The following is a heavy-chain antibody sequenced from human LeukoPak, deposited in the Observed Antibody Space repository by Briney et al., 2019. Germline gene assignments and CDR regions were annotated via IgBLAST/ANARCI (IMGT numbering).Heavy chain of an antibody. D-gene: IGHD6-6*01. J-gene: IGHJ4*02. Sequence: GASVKVSCKTSGYTFTAYYIHWLRQAPAQRPEWMAWINPNSGGSYFAHKFQGRITLTRDTSISTAYMELNRLISDDTAVYYCATRPAYSSSFDYWGQGSLVTVSS. V-gene: IGHV1-2*02. CDR1: GYTFTAYY. CDR3: ATRPAYSSSFDY. CDR2: INPNSGGS.